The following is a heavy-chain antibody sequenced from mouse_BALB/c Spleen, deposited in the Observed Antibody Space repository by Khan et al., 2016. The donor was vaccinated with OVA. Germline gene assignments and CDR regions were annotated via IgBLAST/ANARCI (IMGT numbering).Heavy chain of an antibody. CDR3: WILL. CDR1: GFTFTNYC. J-gene: IGHJ2*01. Sequence: EVKLQESGGGLVQPGGSMKLSCVASGFTFTNYCINWFRQSPQKGLVWVAEIILKSDGYVTHSAESVKGWITISRADSKISVHLQMNNLRAEDTGIYYCWILLWGQGTTLTVSS. V-gene: IGHV6-6*02. CDR2: IILKSDGYVT.